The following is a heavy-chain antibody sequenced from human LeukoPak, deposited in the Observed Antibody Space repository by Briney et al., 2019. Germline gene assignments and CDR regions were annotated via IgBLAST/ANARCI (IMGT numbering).Heavy chain of an antibody. CDR1: GYTLSIYG. CDR2: ISVYNGNT. D-gene: IGHD2-2*01. V-gene: IGHV1-18*01. Sequence: ASVKASCKASGYTLSIYGISWVRQAPGQGLEWVGWISVYNGNTNYAQKLQGRVTMTTDTSTSTAYMELRSLRSDDTAVYYCARDVAVVVPAATSPWFDPWGQGTLVTVSS. CDR3: ARDVAVVVPAATSPWFDP. J-gene: IGHJ5*02.